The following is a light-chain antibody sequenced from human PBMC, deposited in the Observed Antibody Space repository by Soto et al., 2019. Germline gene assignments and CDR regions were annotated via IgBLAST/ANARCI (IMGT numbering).Light chain of an antibody. CDR2: LGS. V-gene: IGKV2-28*01. Sequence: DIVMTQSPLSLPVTPGEPASISCRSSQSLLHSNGYNYLDWYLQKTGQSTQLLIYLGSNRATGVPDRFSGSRSGTDFTQKNSRVEAEDVGVYYCMQAIQTPYTFCQGTKLEIK. J-gene: IGKJ2*01. CDR3: MQAIQTPYT. CDR1: QSLLHSNGYNY.